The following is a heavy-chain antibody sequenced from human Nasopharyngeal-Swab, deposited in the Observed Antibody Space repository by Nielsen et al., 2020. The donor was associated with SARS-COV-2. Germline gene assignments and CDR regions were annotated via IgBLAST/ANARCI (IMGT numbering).Heavy chain of an antibody. CDR2: IKQDGSEK. J-gene: IGHJ3*02. V-gene: IGHV3-7*01. CDR1: GFTFSSYE. D-gene: IGHD3-22*01. Sequence: GESLKISCAASGFTFSSYEMNWVRQAPGKGLEWVAKIKQDGSEKYYVDSVKGRFTISRDNAKNSLYLQMNSLRAEDTAVYYCASNYYDSSDYYDAFDIWGQGTMVTVSS. CDR3: ASNYYDSSDYYDAFDI.